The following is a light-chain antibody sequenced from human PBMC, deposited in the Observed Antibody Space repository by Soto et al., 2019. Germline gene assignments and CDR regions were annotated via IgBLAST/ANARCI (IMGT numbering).Light chain of an antibody. CDR3: LSFDRSLSVV. J-gene: IGLJ2*01. V-gene: IGLV1-40*01. Sequence: QSVLTQPPSVSGAPGQRVTISCTGSSSNIGAGYDVHWYQQLPGRDPKLLIYGNTNRPSGVPDRFSGSKSGTSASLAITGLQAEDEADYYCLSFDRSLSVVFGGGTKLTVL. CDR2: GNT. CDR1: SSNIGAGYD.